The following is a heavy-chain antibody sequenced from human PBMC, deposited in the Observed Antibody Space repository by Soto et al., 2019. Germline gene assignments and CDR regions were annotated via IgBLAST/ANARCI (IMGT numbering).Heavy chain of an antibody. J-gene: IGHJ6*02. D-gene: IGHD5-12*01. CDR1: GFTFDDYA. CDR2: ISGDGGST. V-gene: IGHV3-43*02. Sequence: GGSLRLSCAASGFTFDDYAMHWVRQAPGKGLEWVSLISGDGGSTYYADSVKGRFTISRDNSKNSLYLQMNSLRTEDTALYYCAKVPGSIVATIKPYYYYGMDVWGQGTTVTVSS. CDR3: AKVPGSIVATIKPYYYYGMDV.